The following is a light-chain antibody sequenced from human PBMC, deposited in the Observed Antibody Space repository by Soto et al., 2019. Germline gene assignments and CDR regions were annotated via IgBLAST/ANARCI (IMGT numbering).Light chain of an antibody. V-gene: IGKV3-20*01. Sequence: EIVFTQSPCTLSLYPGERATLSCRASQSVSSSYLAWYQQKPGQAPRLLIYGASSRATGIPDRFSASGSGTDFTLTISRLEPEDSAVFYCHPYGASPPTFGQGTKVDIK. J-gene: IGKJ1*01. CDR1: QSVSSSY. CDR2: GAS. CDR3: HPYGASPPT.